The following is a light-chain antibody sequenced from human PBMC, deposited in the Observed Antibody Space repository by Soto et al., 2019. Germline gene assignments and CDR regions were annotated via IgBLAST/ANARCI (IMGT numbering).Light chain of an antibody. J-gene: IGKJ1*01. CDR1: QYVGTR. V-gene: IGKV3-11*01. CDR2: YTS. Sequence: EIVLTQSPATLSSSPGETATLSCRASQYVGTRLAWYQHKPGQAPRLLIYYTSNRATGIPARFSGSGSGTDFTLTISSLAPEDFAVYYCQHRHNWPWTFGQGTKVDIK. CDR3: QHRHNWPWT.